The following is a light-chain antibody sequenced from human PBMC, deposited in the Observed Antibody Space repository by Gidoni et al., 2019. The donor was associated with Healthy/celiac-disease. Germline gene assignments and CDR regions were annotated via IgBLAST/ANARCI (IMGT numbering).Light chain of an antibody. CDR2: AAS. V-gene: IGKV1-9*01. Sequence: DIPFTQSPSFLSASVGDRVTITCRASQGISDYLAWYQQKPGKGPKLLIYAASILQGGVPSRFSGSGSGTEFNLTISSLQPEDFASYSCQQLSSSPLTFGTGTKVDIK. CDR3: QQLSSSPLT. J-gene: IGKJ3*01. CDR1: QGISDY.